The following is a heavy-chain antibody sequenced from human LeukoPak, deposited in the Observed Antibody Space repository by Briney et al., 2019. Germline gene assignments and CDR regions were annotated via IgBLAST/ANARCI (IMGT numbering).Heavy chain of an antibody. Sequence: HPGGSLRLSCAASGFTFSNYAMHWVRQAPGKGLEWVAVISYDGSNKYYADSVKGRFTISRDKSKNTLFLQMNSLRPEDTAVYYCARGSFRLTVVATVTPDYWGQGTLVTVSS. CDR2: ISYDGSNK. D-gene: IGHD2-21*02. V-gene: IGHV3-30*04. CDR3: ARGSFRLTVVATVTPDY. CDR1: GFTFSNYA. J-gene: IGHJ4*02.